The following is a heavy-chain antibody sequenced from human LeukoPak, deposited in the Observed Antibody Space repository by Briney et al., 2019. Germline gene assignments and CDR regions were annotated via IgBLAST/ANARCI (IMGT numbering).Heavy chain of an antibody. D-gene: IGHD2-21*02. CDR1: GFTFSSYW. CDR3: ARVTPGTHIVVVTAIHWCDP. CDR2: IKQDGSEK. V-gene: IGHV3-7*01. Sequence: GGSLRLSCAASGFTFSSYWMSWVRQAPGKGLEWVANIKQDGSEKYYVDSVKGRFTISRDNAKNSLYLQMNSLRAEDTAVYYCARVTPGTHIVVVTAIHWCDPWGQGTLVTVSS. J-gene: IGHJ5*02.